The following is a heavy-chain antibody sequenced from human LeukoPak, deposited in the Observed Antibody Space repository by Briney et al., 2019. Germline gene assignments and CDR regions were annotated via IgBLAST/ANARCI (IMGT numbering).Heavy chain of an antibody. V-gene: IGHV3-7*01. CDR3: ARERDYKDYYYGMDV. CDR2: IKQDGREK. CDR1: GFTFSSYW. D-gene: IGHD3-16*01. Sequence: SGGSLRLSCAASGFTFSSYWMSWVRQAPGKGLEWVANIKQDGREKYYVDSVKGRFTISRDNAKNSLYLQMNSLRAEDTAVYYCARERDYKDYYYGMDVWGQGTTVTVSS. J-gene: IGHJ6*02.